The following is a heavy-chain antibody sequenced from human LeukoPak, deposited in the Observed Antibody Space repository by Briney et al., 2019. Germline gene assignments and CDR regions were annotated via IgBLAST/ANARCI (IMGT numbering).Heavy chain of an antibody. Sequence: VASVKVSFKASGYTFTSYGISWVRQAPGQGGERMGWISAYNGNTNYTQKLQGRGTITTDTSTITAYMQLRSLRSDDTAVYYCAREFRYYGDLHYWGQGTLVTVSS. CDR2: ISAYNGNT. V-gene: IGHV1-18*04. CDR3: AREFRYYGDLHY. CDR1: GYTFTSYG. D-gene: IGHD4-17*01. J-gene: IGHJ4*02.